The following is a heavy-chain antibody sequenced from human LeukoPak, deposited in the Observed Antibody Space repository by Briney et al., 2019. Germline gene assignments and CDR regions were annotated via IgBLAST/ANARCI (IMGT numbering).Heavy chain of an antibody. V-gene: IGHV4-39*07. CDR3: ARENRPTYYYDSSGYWFDY. Sequence: TSETLSLTCTVSGGSISSSSYYWGWIRQPPGKGLEWIGSIYYSGSTYYNPSLKSRVTISVDTSKNQFSLKLSSVTAADTAVYYCARENRPTYYYDSSGYWFDYWGQGTLVTVSS. CDR1: GGSISSSSYY. CDR2: IYYSGST. J-gene: IGHJ4*02. D-gene: IGHD3-22*01.